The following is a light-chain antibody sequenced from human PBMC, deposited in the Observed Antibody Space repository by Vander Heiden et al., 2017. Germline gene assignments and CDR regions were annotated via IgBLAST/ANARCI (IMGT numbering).Light chain of an antibody. CDR2: GSS. Sequence: ETVMTQSPVTLSVSPGERATLSCRASQSVAIHLAWYQQKPGQAPRLLIYGSSTRATGIPARFSDRGSGTEFTLSISRLQSEDSAVYFCQQDSNWPRTFGQGTKVEI. J-gene: IGKJ1*01. V-gene: IGKV3-15*01. CDR1: QSVAIH. CDR3: QQDSNWPRT.